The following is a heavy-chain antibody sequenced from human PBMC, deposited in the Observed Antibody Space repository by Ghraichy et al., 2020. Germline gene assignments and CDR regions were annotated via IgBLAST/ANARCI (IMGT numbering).Heavy chain of an antibody. V-gene: IGHV4-59*08. CDR3: ARHIDHGGNSLYYGMDV. D-gene: IGHD4-23*01. CDR1: GGSISSYY. Sequence: SETLSLTCILSGGSISSYYWSWIRQPPGKGLEWIGYIYHSGTANYNPSPSLKTRVTISVDTSQNQFSLKLSSVTAADTAVYYCARHIDHGGNSLYYGMDVSGQGTTVTVSS. CDR2: IYHSGTA. J-gene: IGHJ6*02.